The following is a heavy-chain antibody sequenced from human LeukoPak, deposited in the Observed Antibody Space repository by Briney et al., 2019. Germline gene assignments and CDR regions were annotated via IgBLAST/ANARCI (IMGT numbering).Heavy chain of an antibody. D-gene: IGHD6-19*01. Sequence: PGRSLRLSCAASGFTFDDYAMHWVRQAPGKGLEWVSGISWNSGSIGYADSVKGRFTTSRDNAKNSLYLQMNSLRAEDTALYYCAKGQWLEAGTDAFDIWGQGTMVTVSS. CDR3: AKGQWLEAGTDAFDI. CDR1: GFTFDDYA. J-gene: IGHJ3*02. V-gene: IGHV3-9*01. CDR2: ISWNSGSI.